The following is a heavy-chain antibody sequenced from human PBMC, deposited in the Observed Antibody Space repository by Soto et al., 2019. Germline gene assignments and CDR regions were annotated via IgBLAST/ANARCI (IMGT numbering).Heavy chain of an antibody. CDR1: GFTSTNYV. Sequence: GGSLRLSCAASGFTSTNYVMSWVRQAPGKGLEWVSSISGSGTTTFYADSVKGRFIISRDNSKNTLYLQMNSLRAEDTALYDCAKYRVGSVPDGFYIWGQGTMVTVSS. V-gene: IGHV3-23*01. D-gene: IGHD1-26*01. J-gene: IGHJ3*02. CDR3: AKYRVGSVPDGFYI. CDR2: ISGSGTTT.